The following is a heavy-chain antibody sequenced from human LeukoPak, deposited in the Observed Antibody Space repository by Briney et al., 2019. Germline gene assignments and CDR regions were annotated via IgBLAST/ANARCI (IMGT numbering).Heavy chain of an antibody. D-gene: IGHD1-26*01. CDR3: ARDEWGDAFDI. CDR1: GFTSISNS. CDR2: ISSSSSYI. J-gene: IGHJ3*02. Sequence: PGGSLSFSGAASGFTSISNSMTWVGQAPGKGLKWVSSISSSSSYIHSADSVRGRFTISRDNAKNSLFLQMNSLRAEDTAVYYCARDEWGDAFDIWGQGTMVTVFS. V-gene: IGHV3-21*01.